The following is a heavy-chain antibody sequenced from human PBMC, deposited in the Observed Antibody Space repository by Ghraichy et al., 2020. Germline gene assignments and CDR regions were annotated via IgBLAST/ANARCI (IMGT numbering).Heavy chain of an antibody. D-gene: IGHD2-15*01. V-gene: IGHV4-30-4*01. J-gene: IGHJ4*02. CDR1: GGSISSGDYY. CDR3: ARDCSGGSCYYGSDY. Sequence: SETLSLTCTVSGGSISSGDYYWSWIRQPPGKGLEWIGYIYYSGSTYYNPSLKSRVTISVDTSKNQFSLKLSSVTAADTAVYYCARDCSGGSCYYGSDYWGQGTLVTVSS. CDR2: IYYSGST.